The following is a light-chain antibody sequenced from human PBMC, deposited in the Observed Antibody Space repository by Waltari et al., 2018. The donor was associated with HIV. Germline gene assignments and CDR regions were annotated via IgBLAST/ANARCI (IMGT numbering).Light chain of an antibody. Sequence: QSVLTKPPSVSGAPGQRVTISCTGSSSNIGASYDVHWYQQLPGPAPKLLIDGTNTRPAGVPDRFSASKSCTSASLAITGLQAEDEADYYCHSYDNSLSVPYVFGTGTKLTVL. CDR2: GTN. CDR1: SSNIGASYD. J-gene: IGLJ1*01. V-gene: IGLV1-40*01. CDR3: HSYDNSLSVPYV.